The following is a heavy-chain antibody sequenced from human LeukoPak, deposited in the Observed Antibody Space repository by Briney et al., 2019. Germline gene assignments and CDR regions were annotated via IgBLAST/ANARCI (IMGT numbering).Heavy chain of an antibody. Sequence: PSETLSLTCTVSGGSISSSSYYWGWIRQPPGKGLEWIGSIYYSGSTYYNPSLKSRVTISVDTSKNQFSLELSSVTAADTAVYYCARDDTTVTTYYFDYWGQGTLSPSPQ. V-gene: IGHV4-39*07. CDR2: IYYSGST. D-gene: IGHD4-11*01. CDR3: ARDDTTVTTYYFDY. CDR1: GGSISSSSYY. J-gene: IGHJ4*02.